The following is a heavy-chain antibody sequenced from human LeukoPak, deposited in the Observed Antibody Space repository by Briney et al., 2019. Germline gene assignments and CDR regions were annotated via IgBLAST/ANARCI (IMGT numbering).Heavy chain of an antibody. CDR3: AKDPHSSWYEGLWFDY. CDR1: GFTFSSYA. Sequence: PGRPLRLSCAASGFTFSSYAMSWVRQAPGKGLEWVSAISGSGGSTYYADSVKGRFTISRDNSKNTLYLQMNSLRAEDTAVYYCAKDPHSSWYEGLWFDYWGQGTLVTVSS. J-gene: IGHJ4*02. V-gene: IGHV3-23*01. D-gene: IGHD6-13*01. CDR2: ISGSGGST.